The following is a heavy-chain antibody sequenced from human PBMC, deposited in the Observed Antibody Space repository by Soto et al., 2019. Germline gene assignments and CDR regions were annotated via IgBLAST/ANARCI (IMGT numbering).Heavy chain of an antibody. V-gene: IGHV4-59*12. CDR3: ARSGYSYGPNPLLY. CDR1: GGSISSYY. D-gene: IGHD5-18*01. Sequence: PSETLSLTCTFSGGSISSYYWSWIRQPPGKGLEWIGYIYYSGSTYYNPSLKSRVTISVDTSKNQFSLKLSSVTAADTAVYYCARSGYSYGPNPLLYWGQGTLVTVSS. CDR2: IYYSGST. J-gene: IGHJ4*02.